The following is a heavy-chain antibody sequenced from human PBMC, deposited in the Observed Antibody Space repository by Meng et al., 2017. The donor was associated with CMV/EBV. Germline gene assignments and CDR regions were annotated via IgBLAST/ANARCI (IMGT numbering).Heavy chain of an antibody. CDR2: ISGSGGNT. Sequence: LSCAASGFTFSRYGMSWVRQTPGKGLEWVSAISGSGGNTYYADSVKGRFTISRDNSKNTLSLQMSSLRAEDTAVYYCAKSRGSSYFDLWGRGPLVTVSS. CDR1: GFTFSRYG. D-gene: IGHD2-15*01. J-gene: IGHJ2*01. CDR3: AKSRGSSYFDL. V-gene: IGHV3-23*01.